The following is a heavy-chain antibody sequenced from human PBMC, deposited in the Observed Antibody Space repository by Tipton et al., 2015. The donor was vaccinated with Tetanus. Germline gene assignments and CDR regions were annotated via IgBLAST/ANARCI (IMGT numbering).Heavy chain of an antibody. CDR2: ISGNGSSI. D-gene: IGHD6-19*01. V-gene: IGHV3-74*03. Sequence: SLRLSCAASGFSFSNYWMHWVRQAPGKGLMWVSRISGNGSSIAYAASVKGRFSISRDNAKNTVYLQMNSLRVDDTAVYYCARAQVVAGTGGFDPWGQGTLVTVSS. CDR3: ARAQVVAGTGGFDP. CDR1: GFSFSNYW. J-gene: IGHJ5*02.